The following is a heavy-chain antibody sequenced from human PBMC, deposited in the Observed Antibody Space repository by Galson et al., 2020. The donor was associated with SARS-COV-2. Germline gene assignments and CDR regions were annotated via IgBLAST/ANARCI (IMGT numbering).Heavy chain of an antibody. CDR3: AREGGYCSSTSCPKRGYYYYMDV. CDR1: GGTFSSYA. D-gene: IGHD2-2*01. CDR2: IIPILGIA. Sequence: SVKVSCKASGGTFSSYAISWVRQAPGQGLEWMGGIIPILGIANYAQKFQGRVTITADKSTSTAYMELSSLRSEDTAVYYCAREGGYCSSTSCPKRGYYYYMDVWGKGTTVTVSS. V-gene: IGHV1-69*10. J-gene: IGHJ6*03.